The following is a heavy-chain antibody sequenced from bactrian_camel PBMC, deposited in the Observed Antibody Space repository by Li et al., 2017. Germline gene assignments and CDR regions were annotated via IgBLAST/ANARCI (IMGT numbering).Heavy chain of an antibody. J-gene: IGHJ4*01. CDR2: IDGSGIAT. D-gene: IGHD1*01. CDR1: GITGTRNC. Sequence: HVQLVESGGGSVRSGESLVLSCVASGITGTRNCMGWFRQGPGKGLEWVSVIDGSGIATYYGESVKGRFTISRDNAKNTLYLQLTSLQIEDTAMYYCARGSIGEYAYWGEGTQVTVS. V-gene: IGHV3S6*01. CDR3: ARGSIGEYAY.